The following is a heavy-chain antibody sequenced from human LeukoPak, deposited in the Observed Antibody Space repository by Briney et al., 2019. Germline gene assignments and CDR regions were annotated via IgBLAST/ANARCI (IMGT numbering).Heavy chain of an antibody. Sequence: PGRPLSLSCVASGFTFTAHAMHWVRQAPGKGLEWVAVAPHEGGDNYYADSVKGRFTISRDNGKNSLYLQMNSLRTEDTAVYFCVTGGDFYYAHWGQGTLVTVSS. CDR1: GFTFTAHA. CDR2: APHEGGDN. D-gene: IGHD2-21*01. CDR3: VTGGDFYYAH. J-gene: IGHJ4*02. V-gene: IGHV3-30*01.